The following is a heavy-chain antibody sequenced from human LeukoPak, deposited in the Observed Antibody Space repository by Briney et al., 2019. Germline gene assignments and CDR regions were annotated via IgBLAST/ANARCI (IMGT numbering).Heavy chain of an antibody. V-gene: IGHV4-59*12. J-gene: IGHJ3*02. Sequence: SETLSLTCTVSGGSISSYYWSWVRQPPGKGLEWVGYIYYSGSTNYNPSLKSRVTISVNRSKNQFSLKLSSVTAADTAVYYCAEEDNPGDAFDIWGQGTMVTVSS. CDR3: AEEDNPGDAFDI. CDR2: IYYSGST. CDR1: GGSISSYY. D-gene: IGHD1-14*01.